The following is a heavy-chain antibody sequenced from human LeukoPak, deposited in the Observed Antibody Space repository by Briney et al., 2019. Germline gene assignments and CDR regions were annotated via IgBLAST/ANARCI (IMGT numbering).Heavy chain of an antibody. CDR3: SRDLRGADDY. CDR1: GFTFSSYG. Sequence: PGGSLRLSCAASGFTFSSYGMSWVRQAPGKGLEWVSHISRDGSYTNYADSVKGRFTISRDNANNTLYLQMNSLRAEDTAVYYCSRDLRGADDYWGQGTLVTVSS. CDR2: ISRDGSYT. V-gene: IGHV3-74*01. J-gene: IGHJ4*02. D-gene: IGHD1-26*01.